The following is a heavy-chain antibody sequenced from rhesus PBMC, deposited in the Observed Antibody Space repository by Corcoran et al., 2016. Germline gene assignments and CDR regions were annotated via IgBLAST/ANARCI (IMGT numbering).Heavy chain of an antibody. Sequence: EVQLVETGGGLVQPGGSLKLSCAASGFTFSSYGMSWVRQAPGKGLEGVSAINSGGGSTYYADSVKGRFTISRDNSKNTLSLQMNSLRAEDTAVYYCAKSWAYSSGWYCFDYWGQGVLVTVSS. CDR3: AKSWAYSSGWYCFDY. CDR2: INSGGGST. D-gene: IGHD6-31*01. V-gene: IGHV3S5*01. CDR1: GFTFSSYG. J-gene: IGHJ4*01.